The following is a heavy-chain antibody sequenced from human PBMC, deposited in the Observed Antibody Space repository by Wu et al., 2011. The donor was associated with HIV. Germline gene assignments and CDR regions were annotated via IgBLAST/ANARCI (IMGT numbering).Heavy chain of an antibody. CDR2: IDPNSGGT. D-gene: IGHD4-17*01. CDR3: ARDPDYGDYQNFDY. V-gene: IGHV1-2*02. CDR1: GYTFTGYY. Sequence: QVQLVQSGAELKKPGASVKVSCKASGYTFTGYYMHWVRQAPGQGLEWMGWIDPNSGGTNYAQNFQGRVTMTRDTSISTAYMELSRLRSDDTAVYYCARDPDYGDYQNFDYWGQGTLVTVSS. J-gene: IGHJ4*02.